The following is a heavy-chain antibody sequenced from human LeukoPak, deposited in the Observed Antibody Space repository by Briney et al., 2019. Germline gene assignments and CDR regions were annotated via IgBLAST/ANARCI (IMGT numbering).Heavy chain of an antibody. Sequence: ASVKVSCKASGYTFTSYGMSWVRQAPGQGLEWMGWISAYNGNTNYAQKLQGRVTMTTDTSTSTAYMELRSLRSDDAAVYYCARWPPYYYDSSGYYLEREGGFDIWGQGTMVTVSS. CDR3: ARWPPYYYDSSGYYLEREGGFDI. J-gene: IGHJ3*02. CDR2: ISAYNGNT. D-gene: IGHD3-22*01. CDR1: GYTFTSYG. V-gene: IGHV1-18*01.